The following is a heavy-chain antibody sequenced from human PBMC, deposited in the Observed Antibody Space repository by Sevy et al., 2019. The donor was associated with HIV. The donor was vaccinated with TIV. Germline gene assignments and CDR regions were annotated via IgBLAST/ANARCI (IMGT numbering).Heavy chain of an antibody. CDR3: ARVATVTSDFDY. J-gene: IGHJ4*02. CDR1: GGTFSSYA. D-gene: IGHD4-4*01. V-gene: IGHV1-69*13. CDR2: IIPIFGTA. Sequence: ASVKVSCKASGGTFSSYAISWVRQAPGQGLEWMGGIIPIFGTANYAQKFQGRVTITADESTSTAYMELSSLRSEDTAVYYCARVATVTSDFDYWGQRTLVTVSS.